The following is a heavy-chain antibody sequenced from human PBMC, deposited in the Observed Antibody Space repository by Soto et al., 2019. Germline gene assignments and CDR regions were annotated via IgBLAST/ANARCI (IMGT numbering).Heavy chain of an antibody. CDR3: AAGVGGELRFLEWLLPGYYGMDV. V-gene: IGHV1-58*01. Sequence: SVKVSCKASGFTFTSSAVQWVRQARGQRLEWIGWIVVGSGNTNYAQKFQERVTITRDMSTSTAYMGLSSLRSEDTAVCYCAAGVGGELRFLEWLLPGYYGMDVWGQGTTVTVSS. CDR2: IVVGSGNT. CDR1: GFTFTSSA. J-gene: IGHJ6*02. D-gene: IGHD3-3*01.